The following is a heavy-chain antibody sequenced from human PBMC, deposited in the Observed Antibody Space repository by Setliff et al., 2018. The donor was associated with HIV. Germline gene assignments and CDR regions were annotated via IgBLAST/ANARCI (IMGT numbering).Heavy chain of an antibody. CDR3: ARALRYFDSQYYYYYMDV. Sequence: ASVKVSCKASGYTLPSYEINWVRQATGQGLAWMGWMNPNSGDTGYAQKFQGRVTVTTDTSKSTAYLELSSRGSEDTAVYYCARALRYFDSQYYYYYMDVWGKGTTVNFSS. J-gene: IGHJ6*03. CDR2: MNPNSGDT. CDR1: GYTLPSYE. D-gene: IGHD3-9*01. V-gene: IGHV1-8*02.